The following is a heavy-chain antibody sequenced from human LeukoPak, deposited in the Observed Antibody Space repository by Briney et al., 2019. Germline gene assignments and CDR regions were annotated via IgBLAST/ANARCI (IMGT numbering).Heavy chain of an antibody. V-gene: IGHV1-2*02. CDR2: VNPTSGGT. Sequence: GSVQVSCNASGYTFPSYYMHWVRPAPGQGLEWMGWVNPTSGGTSYAQKFQGRVTMTRDTSISTAYMELSRLRSDDTAVYYCARVYYYYDSSGILTLYFDYWGQGTLVTVSS. CDR1: GYTFPSYY. D-gene: IGHD3-22*01. J-gene: IGHJ4*02. CDR3: ARVYYYYDSSGILTLYFDY.